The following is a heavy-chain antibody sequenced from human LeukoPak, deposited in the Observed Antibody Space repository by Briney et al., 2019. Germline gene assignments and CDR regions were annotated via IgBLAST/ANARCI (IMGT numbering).Heavy chain of an antibody. CDR3: AREATIVVVVAAPSRRIDP. J-gene: IGHJ5*02. Sequence: PSETLSLTCAVYGGSFSGYYWSWIRQPPGKGLEWIGEINHSGSTNYNPSLKSRVTISVDTSKNQFSLKLSSVTAADTAVYYCAREATIVVVVAAPSRRIDPWGQGTLVTVSS. V-gene: IGHV4-34*01. CDR1: GGSFSGYY. CDR2: INHSGST. D-gene: IGHD2-15*01.